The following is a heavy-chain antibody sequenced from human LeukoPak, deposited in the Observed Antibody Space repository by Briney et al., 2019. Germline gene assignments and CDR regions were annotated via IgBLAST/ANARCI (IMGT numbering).Heavy chain of an antibody. CDR3: ARGGDGYNFEEVNFDY. J-gene: IGHJ4*02. CDR1: GGSISSSSYY. D-gene: IGHD5-24*01. CDR2: IYYSGST. Sequence: SETLSLTCTVSGGSISSSSYYWGWIRQPPGKGLEWIGYIYYSGSTNYNPSLKSRVTISVDTSKNQFSLKLSSVTAADTAVYYCARGGDGYNFEEVNFDYWGQGTLVTVSS. V-gene: IGHV4-61*05.